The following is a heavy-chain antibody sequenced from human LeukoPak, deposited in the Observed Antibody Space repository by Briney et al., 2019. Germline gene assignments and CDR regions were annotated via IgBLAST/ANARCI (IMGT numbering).Heavy chain of an antibody. CDR1: GFRFDDYG. D-gene: IGHD3-10*02. J-gene: IGHJ6*04. CDR3: AELGITMIGGV. Sequence: GGSLRLSCAASGFRFDDYGMSWVRQAPGKGLEWVSGINWNGGSAAYPDSVKGRFTISRDNAKNSLYLQMNSLRAEDTAVYYCAELGITMIGGVWGKGTTVTISS. CDR2: INWNGGSA. V-gene: IGHV3-20*04.